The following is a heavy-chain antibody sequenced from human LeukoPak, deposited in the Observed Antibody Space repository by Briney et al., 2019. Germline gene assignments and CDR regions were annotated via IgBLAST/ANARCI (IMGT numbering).Heavy chain of an antibody. Sequence: SETLSLTCTVSGYSISSGYYWGWIRQPPGKGLEWIGSIYRSGSTYYNPSLKSRVTISVDTSKNQFSLKLSSVTAADTAVYYCARGQHSSGWYWFDPWGQGTLVTVSS. CDR3: ARGQHSSGWYWFDP. CDR2: IYRSGST. J-gene: IGHJ5*02. CDR1: GYSISSGYY. V-gene: IGHV4-38-2*02. D-gene: IGHD6-19*01.